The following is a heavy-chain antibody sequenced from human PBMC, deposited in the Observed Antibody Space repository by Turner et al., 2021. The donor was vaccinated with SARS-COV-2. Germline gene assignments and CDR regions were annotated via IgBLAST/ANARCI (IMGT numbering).Heavy chain of an antibody. CDR3: ARSGDWNLAGFDY. D-gene: IGHD1-7*01. V-gene: IGHV3-72*01. Sequence: EVQLVESGGCLVQPGGSLRLSCAASGFTFSDHYMDWVRQAPGEGMEWVGRIRNKANSYTTEYAASVKGRFTISRDDSKNSLYLQMNSLKTEDTAVYYCARSGDWNLAGFDYWGQGTLVTVSS. J-gene: IGHJ4*02. CDR2: IRNKANSYTT. CDR1: GFTFSDHY.